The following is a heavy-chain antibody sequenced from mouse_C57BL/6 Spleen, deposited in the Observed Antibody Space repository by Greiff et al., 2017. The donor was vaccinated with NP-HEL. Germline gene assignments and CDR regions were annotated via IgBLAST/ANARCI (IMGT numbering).Heavy chain of an antibody. J-gene: IGHJ2*01. CDR1: GYSLTSDY. Sequence: VQLQQSGPGLAKPSQTLSLTCSVSGYSLTSDYWNWIRKFPGNKLEYMGYISYSGSTYYKPYLKSRISITQDTSKNQYYLQLNSVTTEDTATYYCARSANWDYYDYWGQGTTLTVSS. V-gene: IGHV3-8*01. CDR3: ARSANWDYYDY. D-gene: IGHD4-1*01. CDR2: ISYSGST.